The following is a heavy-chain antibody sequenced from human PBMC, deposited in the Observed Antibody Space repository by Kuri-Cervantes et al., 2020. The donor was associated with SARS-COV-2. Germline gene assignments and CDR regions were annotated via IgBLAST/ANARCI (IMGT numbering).Heavy chain of an antibody. CDR1: GFSFSSYS. D-gene: IGHD5-18*01. Sequence: GGSLKISCAASGFSFSSYSMNWVRPAPGKGLEWVSSISSKSSYRYHADSVKGRFTMSRDDGRNSLYLQMNSLRAEDTAVYYCARLDGIELWLRSLYYMDVWGKGTSVTVSS. V-gene: IGHV3-21*01. CDR3: ARLDGIELWLRSLYYMDV. J-gene: IGHJ6*03. CDR2: ISSKSSYR.